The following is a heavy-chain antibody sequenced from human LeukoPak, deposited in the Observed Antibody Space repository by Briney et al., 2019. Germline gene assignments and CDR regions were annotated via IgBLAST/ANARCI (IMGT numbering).Heavy chain of an antibody. CDR3: ARGPCSGGSCPFDY. CDR2: IYHSGST. Sequence: SETLSLTCTVSGYSISSGYYWGLIRQPPGKGLELIGSIYHSGSTYYNPSLKSRVTISVDTSKNPFSLKLSSVTAADTAVYYCARGPCSGGSCPFDYWGQGTLVTVSS. V-gene: IGHV4-38-2*02. CDR1: GYSISSGYY. J-gene: IGHJ4*02. D-gene: IGHD2-15*01.